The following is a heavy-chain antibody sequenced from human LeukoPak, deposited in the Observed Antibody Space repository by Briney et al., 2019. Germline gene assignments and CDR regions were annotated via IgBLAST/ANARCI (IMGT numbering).Heavy chain of an antibody. V-gene: IGHV1-18*01. CDR3: ASVTYYYDSSGYYAGGFFDY. CDR2: ISAYNGNT. CDR1: GYTFTSYG. Sequence: ASVKVSCKASGYTFTSYGISWVRQAPGQGLEWMGWISAYNGNTNYAQKLQGRVTMTTDTSTSTAYMELRSLRSDDTAVYYCASVTYYYDSSGYYAGGFFDYWGQGTLVTVSS. D-gene: IGHD3-22*01. J-gene: IGHJ4*02.